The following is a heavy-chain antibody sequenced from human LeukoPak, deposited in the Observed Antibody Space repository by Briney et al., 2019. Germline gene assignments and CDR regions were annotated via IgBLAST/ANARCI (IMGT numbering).Heavy chain of an antibody. J-gene: IGHJ5*02. Sequence: SETLSLTCTVSGGSISSSSYYWGWIRQPPGKGLEWIGSIYYSGSTYYNPSLKSRVTISVDTSKNQFSLKLSSVTAADTAVYYCARDGSSGSYPNWFDPWGQGTLVTVSS. CDR2: IYYSGST. D-gene: IGHD1-26*01. CDR1: GGSISSSSYY. V-gene: IGHV4-39*07. CDR3: ARDGSSGSYPNWFDP.